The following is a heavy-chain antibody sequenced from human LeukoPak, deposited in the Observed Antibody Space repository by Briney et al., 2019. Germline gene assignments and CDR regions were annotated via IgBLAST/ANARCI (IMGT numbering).Heavy chain of an antibody. J-gene: IGHJ4*02. Sequence: AASVKVSCKASGYTFTFYGISWVRQAPGQGLEWMGWISAYNGNTNYAQKLQGRVTMTTDTSTSTAYLQWTSLKASDTAMYYCARSSGSGSYYRYWGQGTLVTVSS. CDR3: ARSSGSGSYYRY. CDR1: GYTFTFYG. V-gene: IGHV1-18*01. CDR2: ISAYNGNT. D-gene: IGHD3-10*01.